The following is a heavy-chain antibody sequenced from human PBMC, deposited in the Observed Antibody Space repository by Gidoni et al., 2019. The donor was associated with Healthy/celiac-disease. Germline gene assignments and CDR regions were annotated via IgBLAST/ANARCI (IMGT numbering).Heavy chain of an antibody. D-gene: IGHD6-13*01. J-gene: IGHJ4*02. Sequence: EVQLLESGGGLVQPGGYLRLSCAASGFTVSSYAMSWVRQAPGKGLEWVSAISGSGGSTYYADSVKGRFTISRDNSKNTLYLQMNSLRAEDTAVYYCANGPRGAAAGTVEPLWGQGTLVTVSS. CDR3: ANGPRGAAAGTVEPL. CDR1: GFTVSSYA. CDR2: ISGSGGST. V-gene: IGHV3-23*01.